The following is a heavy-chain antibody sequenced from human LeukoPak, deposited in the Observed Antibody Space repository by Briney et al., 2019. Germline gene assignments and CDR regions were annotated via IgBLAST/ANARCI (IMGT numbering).Heavy chain of an antibody. CDR2: IYYSGST. Sequence: SETLSLTCTVSGGSISSSSYYWGWIRQPPGKGLEWIGCIYYSGSTYYNPSLESRVTISVDTSKNQFSLKLSSVTAADTAVYYCARRAGAYSHPYDYWGQGTLVTVSS. V-gene: IGHV4-39*01. D-gene: IGHD4/OR15-4a*01. CDR3: ARRAGAYSHPYDY. J-gene: IGHJ4*02. CDR1: GGSISSSSYY.